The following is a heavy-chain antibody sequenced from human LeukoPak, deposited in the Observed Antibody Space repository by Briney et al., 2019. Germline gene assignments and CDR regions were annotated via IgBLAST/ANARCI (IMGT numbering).Heavy chain of an antibody. V-gene: IGHV3-30*03. D-gene: IGHD4-23*01. J-gene: IGHJ4*02. CDR2: ISYDGSNK. Sequence: PGRSLRLSCAASGFTFSSYGMHWVRQAPGKGLEWVAVISYDGSNKYYADSVKGRFTISRDNAKNSLYLQMNSLRAEDTAVYYCAREDGGNYFDYWGQGTLVTVSS. CDR3: AREDGGNYFDY. CDR1: GFTFSSYG.